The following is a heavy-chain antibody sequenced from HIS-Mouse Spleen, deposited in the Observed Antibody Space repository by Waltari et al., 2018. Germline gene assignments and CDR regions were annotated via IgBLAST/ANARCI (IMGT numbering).Heavy chain of an antibody. CDR3: ARTGYCTNGVCYGADY. CDR1: GYTFTSYD. Sequence: QVQLVQSGAEVKKPGASVKVSCKASGYTFTSYDINWVRQATGQGLEWMGWMNPNSGNTGYAQKVQGRVTMTRNTSISTAYMELSSLRSEDTAVYYCARTGYCTNGVCYGADYWGQGTLVTVSS. CDR2: MNPNSGNT. J-gene: IGHJ4*02. D-gene: IGHD2-8*01. V-gene: IGHV1-8*01.